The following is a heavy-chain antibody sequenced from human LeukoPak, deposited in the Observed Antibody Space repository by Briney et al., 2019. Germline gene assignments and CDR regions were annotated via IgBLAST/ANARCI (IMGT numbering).Heavy chain of an antibody. Sequence: SETLSLTCTVSGGSISSYYWSWIRQPPGKGLERIGYIYYSGSTNYNPSLKSRVTISVDTSKNQFSLKLSSVTAADTAVYYCARSVLRYFDWLFGDAFDIWGQGTMVTVSS. CDR1: GGSISSYY. D-gene: IGHD3-9*01. CDR2: IYYSGST. J-gene: IGHJ3*02. CDR3: ARSVLRYFDWLFGDAFDI. V-gene: IGHV4-59*01.